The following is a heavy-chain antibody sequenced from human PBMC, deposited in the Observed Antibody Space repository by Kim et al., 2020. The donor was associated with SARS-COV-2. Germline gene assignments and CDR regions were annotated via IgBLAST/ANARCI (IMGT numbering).Heavy chain of an antibody. J-gene: IGHJ4*02. CDR1: GFTFSSYG. CDR2: ISYDGSNK. D-gene: IGHD4-17*01. V-gene: IGHV3-30*18. Sequence: GGSLRLSCAASGFTFSSYGMHWVRQAPGKGLEWVAVISYDGSNKYYEDSVKGRFTISRDNSKNTLYLQMNSLRAEDTAVYYCAKDRSFGTTVTTWGFDYWGQGTLVTVSS. CDR3: AKDRSFGTTVTTWGFDY.